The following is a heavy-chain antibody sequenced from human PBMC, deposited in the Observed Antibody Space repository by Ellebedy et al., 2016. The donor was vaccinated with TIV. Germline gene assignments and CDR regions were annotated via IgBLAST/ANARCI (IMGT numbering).Heavy chain of an antibody. CDR2: IYHSGST. J-gene: IGHJ4*02. D-gene: IGHD3-16*01. Sequence: SETLSLTXAVSGGSISSSNWWSWVRQPPGKGLEWIGEIYHSGSTNYNPSLKSRVTISVDKSKNQFSLKLSSVTAADTAVYYCARDSPTIPHIRLGYYFDYWGQGTLVTVSS. CDR3: ARDSPTIPHIRLGYYFDY. V-gene: IGHV4-4*02. CDR1: GGSISSSNW.